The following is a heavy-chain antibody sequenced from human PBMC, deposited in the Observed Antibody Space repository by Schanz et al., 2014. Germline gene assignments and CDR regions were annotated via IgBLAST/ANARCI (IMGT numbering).Heavy chain of an antibody. CDR1: GDTFSKYN. J-gene: IGHJ6*02. CDR3: TRLRRADPNGFEG. Sequence: QVQLVQSGPEVKKPGSSVKVSCQAFGDTFSKYNIMWVRQVPGQGLEWLGRIMPLRGIGNNAWKFQDRLTITADKSMDITYMELNSLRTEDTAVYYCTRLRRADPNGFEGWGQGTTVTVS. V-gene: IGHV1-69*02. CDR2: IMPLRGIG. D-gene: IGHD6-19*01.